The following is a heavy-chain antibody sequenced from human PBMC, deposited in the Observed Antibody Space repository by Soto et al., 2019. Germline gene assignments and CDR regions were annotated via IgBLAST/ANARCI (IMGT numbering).Heavy chain of an antibody. J-gene: IGHJ3*02. D-gene: IGHD5-18*01. V-gene: IGHV4-39*01. Sequence: SETLSLTCTVSGGSISSSSYYWGWIRQPPGKGLEWIGSIYYSGSTYYNPSLKSRVTISVDTSKNQFSLKLSSVTAADTAVYYCASQQLGAFDIWGQGTMVTVSS. CDR2: IYYSGST. CDR3: ASQQLGAFDI. CDR1: GGSISSSSYY.